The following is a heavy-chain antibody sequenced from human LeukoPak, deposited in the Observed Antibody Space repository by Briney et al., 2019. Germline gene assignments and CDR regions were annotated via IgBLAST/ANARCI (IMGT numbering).Heavy chain of an antibody. D-gene: IGHD2-2*01. CDR1: GFTFSDYW. CDR3: SVKPASVAFDL. Sequence: GGSLRLSCAASGFTFSDYWMTWVRQAPGKGLEWVANIKQDGSEKYYVDSVKGRFTISRDNAKNSLYLQMNSLRAEDTAVYYCSVKPASVAFDLWGQGTMVTASS. V-gene: IGHV3-7*01. CDR2: IKQDGSEK. J-gene: IGHJ3*01.